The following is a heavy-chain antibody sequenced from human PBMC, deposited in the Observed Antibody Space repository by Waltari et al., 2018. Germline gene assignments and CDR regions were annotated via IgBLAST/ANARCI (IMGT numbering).Heavy chain of an antibody. J-gene: IGHJ1*01. CDR2: MQYRGST. V-gene: IGHV4-39*01. CDR3: GRIAFGDDGGYFQH. D-gene: IGHD4-17*01. CDR1: GGSSSTNYT. Sequence: QLQLQESGPGLVKPSETLSLTCTVSGGSSSTNYTWGWIRQPPGKGLGWMGNMQYRGSTFYNPSLKSRVTISLDTSKNQFSLRLSSVGAADTAVYFCGRIAFGDDGGYFQHWGQGTLVTVSS.